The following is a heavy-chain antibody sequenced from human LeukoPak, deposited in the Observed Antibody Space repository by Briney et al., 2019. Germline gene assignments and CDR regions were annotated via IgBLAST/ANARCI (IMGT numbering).Heavy chain of an antibody. CDR1: GGSISSGGYY. CDR2: IYYSGST. D-gene: IGHD2-2*02. J-gene: IGHJ5*02. V-gene: IGHV4-31*03. Sequence: SETLSLTCTVSGGSISSGGYYWSWIRQHPGKGLEWIGYIYYSGSTYYNPSLKSRVTISVDTSKNQFSLKLSSVTAADTAVYYCARGTRYCSSTSCYSSWFDPWGQGTLVTVSS. CDR3: ARGTRYCSSTSCYSSWFDP.